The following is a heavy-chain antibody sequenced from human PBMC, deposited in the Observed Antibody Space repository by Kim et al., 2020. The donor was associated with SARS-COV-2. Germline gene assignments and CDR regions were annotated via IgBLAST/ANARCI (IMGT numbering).Heavy chain of an antibody. CDR2: INHSGST. J-gene: IGHJ6*02. V-gene: IGHV4-34*01. CDR1: GGSFSGYY. D-gene: IGHD6-13*01. CDR3: ARGSSWYGMDV. Sequence: SETLSLTCAVYGGSFSGYYWSWIRQPPGKGLEWIGEINHSGSTNYNPSLKSRVTISVDTSKNQFSLKLSSVTAADTAVYYCARGSSWYGMDVWGQGTTVTTSS.